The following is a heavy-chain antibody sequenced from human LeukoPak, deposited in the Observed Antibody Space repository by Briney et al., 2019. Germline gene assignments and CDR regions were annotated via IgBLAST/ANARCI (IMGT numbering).Heavy chain of an antibody. CDR3: ARLRNTENYDFWSGYYERTAG. CDR1: GGSVSSSSYY. D-gene: IGHD3-3*01. V-gene: IGHV4-39*01. Sequence: SETLSLTCTVSGGSVSSSSYYWGWIRQPPGKGLEWIGSIYYSGSTYYNPSLKSRVTISVDTSKNQFSLKLSSVTAADTAVYYCARLRNTENYDFWSGYYERTAGWGQGTLVTVSS. J-gene: IGHJ4*02. CDR2: IYYSGST.